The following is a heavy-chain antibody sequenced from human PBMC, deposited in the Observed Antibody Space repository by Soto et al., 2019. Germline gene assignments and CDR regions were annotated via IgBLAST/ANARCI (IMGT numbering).Heavy chain of an antibody. CDR2: ISSSSSYI. J-gene: IGHJ4*02. CDR3: ARVLAATSD. CDR1: GFTFSSSG. D-gene: IGHD2-15*01. Sequence: EVQLVESGGGLVKPGGSLRLSCAASGFTFSSSGMNWVRQAPGKGLEWVSSISSSSSYIYYADSVRGRFTISRDNTKNSLYLQMNSLRAEDTAVYYCARVLAATSDWGQGTLVTVSS. V-gene: IGHV3-21*01.